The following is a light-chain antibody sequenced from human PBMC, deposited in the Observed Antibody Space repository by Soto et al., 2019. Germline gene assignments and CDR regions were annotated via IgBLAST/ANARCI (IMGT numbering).Light chain of an antibody. J-gene: IGKJ2*01. CDR3: MQGRQWPYT. CDR1: ESLVDRDGNTF. CDR2: NVS. Sequence: DIVMTQSPFSLPVTLGQPASISCRSSESLVDRDGNTFVNWFQQRPGQSPRRLIHNVSDRDSGVPDRFSGSWSGTDFTLRISRVEAEDVGVYYCMQGRQWPYTFGQWTKVDIK. V-gene: IGKV2-30*01.